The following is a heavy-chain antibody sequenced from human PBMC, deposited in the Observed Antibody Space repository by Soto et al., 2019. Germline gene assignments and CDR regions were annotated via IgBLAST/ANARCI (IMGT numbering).Heavy chain of an antibody. CDR2: TKYRSKWCT. Sequence: PSQTLSLTCAISGDSVSSNIAAWNWVRQSPSRGLEWLGRTKYRSKWCTDYATSVKSRISINPDTSKNQVSLQLNSVTPEDTAVYYCAREGSGNWTYYFDFWGQGILVTVSS. J-gene: IGHJ4*02. D-gene: IGHD1-1*01. V-gene: IGHV6-1*01. CDR1: GDSVSSNIAA. CDR3: AREGSGNWTYYFDF.